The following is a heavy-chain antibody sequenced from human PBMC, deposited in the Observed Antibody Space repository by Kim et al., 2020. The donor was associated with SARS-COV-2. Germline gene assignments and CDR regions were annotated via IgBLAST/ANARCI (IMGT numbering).Heavy chain of an antibody. CDR1: GFAFSSYG. J-gene: IGHJ4*02. D-gene: IGHD3-22*01. CDR3: AKDYNDTSGSRFDC. CDR2: ISGGGSTT. V-gene: IGHV3-23*01. Sequence: GGSLRLSCAASGFAFSSYGMHWVRQAPGKGLEWVSAISGGGSTTYYADSVKGRFTVSRDNSKNTLYLQMNSLRAEDTAVYYCAKDYNDTSGSRFDCWGQGTLVTVSS.